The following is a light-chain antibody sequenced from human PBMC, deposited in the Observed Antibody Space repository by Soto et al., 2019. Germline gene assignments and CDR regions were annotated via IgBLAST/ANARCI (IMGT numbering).Light chain of an antibody. V-gene: IGKV3-20*01. CDR1: QTVRNNY. J-gene: IGKJ1*01. CDR2: DAS. CDR3: QEYASLRT. Sequence: RASQTVRNNYLAWYQQKPGQAPKLLIYDASSRATGIPDRFSGGGSGKAFTLTSSRLAAAEFVVYHCQEYASLRTFGPGTKVDIK.